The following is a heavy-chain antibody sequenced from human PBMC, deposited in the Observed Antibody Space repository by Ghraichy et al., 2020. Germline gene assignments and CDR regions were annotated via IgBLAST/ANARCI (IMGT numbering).Heavy chain of an antibody. D-gene: IGHD6-19*01. CDR1: GDSITNHY. CDR2: IYYRGST. Sequence: SETLSLTCTVSGDSITNHYWSWIRQPPGKGLEWIAFIYYRGSTNYNPSLKSRVTISVDTSKKQIFLRLSSVTAADTAVYYCARERWLSTNAFDLWGQGTLVTVSS. J-gene: IGHJ3*01. V-gene: IGHV4-59*11. CDR3: ARERWLSTNAFDL.